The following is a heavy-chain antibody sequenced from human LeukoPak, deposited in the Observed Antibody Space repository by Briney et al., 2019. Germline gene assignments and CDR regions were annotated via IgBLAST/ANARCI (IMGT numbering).Heavy chain of an antibody. J-gene: IGHJ4*02. V-gene: IGHV4-30-4*01. CDR2: IYYSGST. CDR1: GGSISSGDYY. D-gene: IGHD5-12*01. CDR3: ARYQPSGYLSYFDY. Sequence: SQTLSLTCTGSGGSISSGDYYWSWIRQPPGKGLEWIGYIYYSGSTYYNPSLKSRVTISVDTSKNQFSLKLSSVTAADTAVYYCARYQPSGYLSYFDYWGQGTLVTVSS.